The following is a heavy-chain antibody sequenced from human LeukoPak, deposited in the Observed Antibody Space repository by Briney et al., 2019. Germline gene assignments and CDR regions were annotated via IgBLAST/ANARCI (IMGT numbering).Heavy chain of an antibody. CDR3: ARDAVPSGTAVAGAPFDY. CDR2: IGGSGGST. CDR1: GFTVSSNY. Sequence: GGSLRLSCAASGFTVSSNYMSWVRQAPGKGLEWVSAIGGSGGSTYYADSVKGRFTISRDNSKNTLYLQMNSLRAEDTAVYYCARDAVPSGTAVAGAPFDYWGQGTLVTVSS. D-gene: IGHD6-19*01. V-gene: IGHV3-53*05. J-gene: IGHJ4*02.